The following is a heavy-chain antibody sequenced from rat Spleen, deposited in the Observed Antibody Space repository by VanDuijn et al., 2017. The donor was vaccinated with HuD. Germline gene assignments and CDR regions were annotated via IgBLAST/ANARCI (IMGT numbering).Heavy chain of an antibody. V-gene: IGHV5-25*01. CDR3: AKRYPGITTPFDY. J-gene: IGHJ2*01. CDR2: ISTSGSRT. Sequence: EVQLVESGGGLVQPGRSMKLSCVVSGFTFSNYYMAWVRQAPKKGLEWVATISTSGSRTYYPDSVKGRFTISRDNAENTVYLQMNSLRSDDTATYYCAKRYPGITTPFDYWGQGVMVTVSS. CDR1: GFTFSNYY. D-gene: IGHD1-4*01.